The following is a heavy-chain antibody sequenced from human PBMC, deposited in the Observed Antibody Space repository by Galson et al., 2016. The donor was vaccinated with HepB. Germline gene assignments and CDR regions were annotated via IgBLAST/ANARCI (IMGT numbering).Heavy chain of an antibody. CDR1: GAPLSSSYY. V-gene: IGHV4-39*07. CDR3: VKEVGPRQGWFDP. J-gene: IGHJ5*02. D-gene: IGHD1-26*01. CDR2: ISNSGTG. Sequence: ETLSLTCTVSGAPLSSSYYWVWIRQTPGKGLEWLGSISNSGTGIYNPSLESRVSILLDTSKNQFSLRLTSVTAADPAVYYCVKEVGPRQGWFDPWGQGALVTVSS.